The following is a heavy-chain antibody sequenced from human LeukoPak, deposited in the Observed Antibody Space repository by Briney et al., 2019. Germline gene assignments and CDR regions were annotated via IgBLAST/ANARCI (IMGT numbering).Heavy chain of an antibody. CDR1: GYTFTSNA. CDR3: ARATRDSYGMDV. Sequence: ASVTLSCTASGYTFTSNAMHWVRLGPGPGHEWMGWSNAGNGNTKYSQKFQGRVTITRDTSASTAYMELSSLRSEDTAVYYCARATRDSYGMDVWGKGTTVTVSS. CDR2: SNAGNGNT. J-gene: IGHJ6*04. D-gene: IGHD1-26*01. V-gene: IGHV1-3*01.